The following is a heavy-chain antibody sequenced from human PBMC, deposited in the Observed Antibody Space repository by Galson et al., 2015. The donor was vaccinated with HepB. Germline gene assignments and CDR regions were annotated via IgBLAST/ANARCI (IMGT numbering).Heavy chain of an antibody. V-gene: IGHV4-34*01. D-gene: IGHD1-26*01. CDR2: INHSGST. CDR3: ARGEAIDY. CDR1: GGSFSGYY. Sequence: SETLSLTCAVYGGSFSGYYWSWIRQPPGKGLEWIGEINHSGSTNYNPSLKSRVTISVDTSKNQFSLKLSSVTAADTAVYYCARGEAIDYWGQGTLVTVSS. J-gene: IGHJ4*02.